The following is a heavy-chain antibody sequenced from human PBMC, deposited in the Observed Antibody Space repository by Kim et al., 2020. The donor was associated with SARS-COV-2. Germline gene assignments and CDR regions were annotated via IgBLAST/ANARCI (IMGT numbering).Heavy chain of an antibody. CDR3: AKYILGRDGVDV. Sequence: GGSLRLSCAASGFTFNIRWMSWVRQAPEKGLEWVAIIAEDGSETNYVDSVRGRFTISRDNAHNSLYLQMNSLRAEDTAVYFCAKYILGRDGVDVWGQ. CDR1: GFTFNIRW. CDR2: IAEDGSET. V-gene: IGHV3-7*01. J-gene: IGHJ6*02. D-gene: IGHD3-10*01.